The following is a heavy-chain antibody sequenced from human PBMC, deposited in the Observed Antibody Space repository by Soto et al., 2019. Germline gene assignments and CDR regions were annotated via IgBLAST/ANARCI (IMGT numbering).Heavy chain of an antibody. Sequence: WLQHSKRKGLEWMGWINPNSGGTNYAQKFQGRVTMTRDTSISTAYMELSRLRSDDTAVYYCARDRIVVVPAAIDAYDYYGMDVWGQGLTVTV. D-gene: IGHD2-2*02. J-gene: IGHJ6*02. CDR2: INPNSGGT. CDR3: ARDRIVVVPAAIDAYDYYGMDV. V-gene: IGHV1-2*02.